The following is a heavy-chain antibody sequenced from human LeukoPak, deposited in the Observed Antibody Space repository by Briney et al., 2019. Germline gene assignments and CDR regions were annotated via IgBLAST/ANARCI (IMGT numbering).Heavy chain of an antibody. CDR1: GYSITSGYY. Sequence: SETLSLTCGVSGYSITSGYYWAWIRQPPGKGLEWIGDIYYSGSTYYNPSLKSRVTISVDTSKNQFSLKLSSVTAADTAVYYCARRYSNYFFDYWGQGTLVTVSS. CDR2: IYYSGST. J-gene: IGHJ4*02. V-gene: IGHV4-38-2*01. D-gene: IGHD4-11*01. CDR3: ARRYSNYFFDY.